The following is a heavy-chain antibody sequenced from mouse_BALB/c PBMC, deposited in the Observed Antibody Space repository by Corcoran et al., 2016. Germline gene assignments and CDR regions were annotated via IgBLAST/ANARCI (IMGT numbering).Heavy chain of an antibody. J-gene: IGHJ4*01. CDR2: IDPETGGT. D-gene: IGHD2-14*01. V-gene: IGHV1-15*01. CDR1: GYTFTDYE. CDR3: TRSGRYDGAYYAMDY. Sequence: QVQLQQSGAELVRPGASVTLSCKASGYTFTDYEMHWVKQTPVHGLEWIGAIDPETGGTAYNQKFKGKATLTADKSSCTAYMELRSLTSEDSAVHYCTRSGRYDGAYYAMDYWGQGTSVTVSS.